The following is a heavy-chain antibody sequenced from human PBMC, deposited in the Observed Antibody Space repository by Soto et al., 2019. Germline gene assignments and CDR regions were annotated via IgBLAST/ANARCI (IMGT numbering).Heavy chain of an antibody. D-gene: IGHD3-3*01. V-gene: IGHV4-39*01. CDR1: GASISSSPYA. Sequence: SETLSLTCNASGASISSSPYAWGWIRQSAGKGLEWIGTIDYGGTIYYNPSPKSRITISLDTSKNQISLRLSSVTAADTAVYYCARHVHNQGYEYYFASWGQGTLVTVSS. CDR2: IDYGGTI. J-gene: IGHJ4*02. CDR3: ARHVHNQGYEYYFAS.